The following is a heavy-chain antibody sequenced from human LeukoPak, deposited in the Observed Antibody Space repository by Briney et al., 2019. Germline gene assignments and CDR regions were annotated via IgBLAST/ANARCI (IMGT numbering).Heavy chain of an antibody. Sequence: GGSLRLSCAASGFTFSDHYISWIRQAPGKGLEWVSWISFSGSMIKYADSAKGRFTISRDNAKNSLYLQMNSLRGEDTAVYYCARYEWNGSGSFDYWGQGTLVTVSS. D-gene: IGHD3-10*01. V-gene: IGHV3-11*01. J-gene: IGHJ4*02. CDR3: ARYEWNGSGSFDY. CDR2: ISFSGSMI. CDR1: GFTFSDHY.